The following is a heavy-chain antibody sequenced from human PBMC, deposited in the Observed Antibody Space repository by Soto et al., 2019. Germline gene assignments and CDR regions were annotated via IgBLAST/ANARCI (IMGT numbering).Heavy chain of an antibody. D-gene: IGHD4-4*01. CDR2: ISSSSSYT. J-gene: IGHJ3*01. V-gene: IGHV3-11*06. Sequence: QVQLEESGGGLDKPGESLRLACAASGFNFTDFYMSWIRQAPGKGLEWISNISSSSSYTDYAESVKGRFTISRDNAKSTLYLQMNSLRAEDTAVYYCARDDPIVTSRPKDAFDFWGQGTMVTVSS. CDR1: GFNFTDFY. CDR3: ARDDPIVTSRPKDAFDF.